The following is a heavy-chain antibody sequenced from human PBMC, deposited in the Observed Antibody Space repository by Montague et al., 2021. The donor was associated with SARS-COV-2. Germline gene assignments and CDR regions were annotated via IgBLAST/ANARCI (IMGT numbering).Heavy chain of an antibody. J-gene: IGHJ6*02. CDR3: SRFRLWNHLYGMDG. CDR2: VSHTGST. V-gene: IGHV4-59*12. CDR1: GGSFSTYY. D-gene: IGHD3-16*01. Sequence: SETLSLTCNVSGGSFSTYYWSWIRQTPGKGLEWIGYVSHTGSTNYNPSLQSRVSMFVDSSKNQFSLELSSVTAADTAIDYCSRFRLWNHLYGMDGWGQGTTVIVSS.